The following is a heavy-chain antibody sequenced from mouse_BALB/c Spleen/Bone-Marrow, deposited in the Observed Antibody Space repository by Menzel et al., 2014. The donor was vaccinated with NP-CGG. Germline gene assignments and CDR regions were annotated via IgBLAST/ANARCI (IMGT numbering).Heavy chain of an antibody. Sequence: EVKLMESGGGLVKPGGSLKLSCTASGFTFXYYYMYWVRQTPEKRLEWVATISDGGDYTYYLDSVKGRFTISRDNAKNNLYLQMSSLKSEDTAMYYCARDGEYRYDWFAYWGQGTLVTVSA. J-gene: IGHJ3*01. CDR3: ARDGEYRYDWFAY. V-gene: IGHV5-4*02. CDR2: ISDGGDYT. D-gene: IGHD2-14*01. CDR1: GFTFXYYY.